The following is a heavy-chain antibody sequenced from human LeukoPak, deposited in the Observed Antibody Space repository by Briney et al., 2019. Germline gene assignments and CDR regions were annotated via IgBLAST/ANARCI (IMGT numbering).Heavy chain of an antibody. J-gene: IGHJ6*03. CDR3: AKGPKEDSSTWHTDYYMDV. Sequence: PGGSLRLSCAASGFTFVGHGMSWVRQAPGKGLEWVSAISGSGGNTYYADSVKGRFTISRDNSKNTLYLQINSLRAEDTAVYYCAKGPKEDSSTWHTDYYMDVWGKGTTVTVSS. CDR1: GFTFVGHG. CDR2: ISGSGGNT. D-gene: IGHD3-22*01. V-gene: IGHV3-23*01.